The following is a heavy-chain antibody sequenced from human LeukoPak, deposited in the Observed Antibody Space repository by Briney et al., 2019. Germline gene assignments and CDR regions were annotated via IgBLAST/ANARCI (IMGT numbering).Heavy chain of an antibody. J-gene: IGHJ4*02. Sequence: ASVKVSCKASEDTFTYYHIHWVRQAPGQGVEWMGAVYATGGTTINTQNFQGRVTMTRDTSTGTVYMELSSLRFGDTAMYYCATEAPRSYYFDYWGQGIPVTVSS. CDR1: EDTFTYYH. V-gene: IGHV1-46*01. CDR3: ATEAPRSYYFDY. CDR2: VYATGGTT.